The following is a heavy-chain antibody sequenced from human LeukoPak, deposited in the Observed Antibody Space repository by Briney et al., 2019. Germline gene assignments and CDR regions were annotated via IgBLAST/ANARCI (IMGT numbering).Heavy chain of an antibody. CDR3: ARGGSTSLKD. CDR1: GFTFSSFW. Sequence: PGGSLRLSCAASGFTFSSFWMHWVRQAPGQGLVWVSRIYSDGSSTNYADSVKGRFTISRDNANNTLYLQMNSLRGEDTAVYYCARGGSTSLKDWGQGTLVTVSS. CDR2: IYSDGSST. V-gene: IGHV3-74*01. J-gene: IGHJ4*02. D-gene: IGHD2-2*01.